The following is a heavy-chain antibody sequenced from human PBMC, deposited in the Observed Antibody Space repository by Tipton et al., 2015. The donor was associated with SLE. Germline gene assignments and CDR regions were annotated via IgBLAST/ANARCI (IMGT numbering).Heavy chain of an antibody. CDR2: ISPTGTT. CDR3: ARGYNWPDI. CDR1: GDSFIYSH. J-gene: IGHJ4*02. Sequence: TLSLTCTVSGDSFIYSHWSWIRQFPGKRLEWIGFISPTGTTNSNPSLQSRVTFSVDTSNKQFSLKLTSVTAADTAVYYCARGYNWPDIWGRGSLVTVSS. V-gene: IGHV4-4*08. D-gene: IGHD1-20*01.